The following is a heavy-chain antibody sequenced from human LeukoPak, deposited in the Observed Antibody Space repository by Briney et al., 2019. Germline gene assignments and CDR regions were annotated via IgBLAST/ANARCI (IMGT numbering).Heavy chain of an antibody. CDR3: ARSEDSTLDY. CDR1: GFTFSSCA. V-gene: IGHV3-33*01. D-gene: IGHD3/OR15-3a*01. Sequence: GGSLRLSCAASGFTFSSCAMHWVRQAPGKGLEWVAVIWYDGSNRYYADSVKGRFTISRDNSKNALFLQMNSLRAEDTAVYYCARSEDSTLDYWGQGTLVTVSS. CDR2: IWYDGSNR. J-gene: IGHJ4*02.